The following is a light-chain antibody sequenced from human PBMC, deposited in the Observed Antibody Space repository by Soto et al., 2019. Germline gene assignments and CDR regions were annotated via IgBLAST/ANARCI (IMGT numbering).Light chain of an antibody. V-gene: IGKV2-28*01. CDR2: LGS. J-gene: IGKJ5*01. CDR3: MQALQTPIT. CDR1: QSLLHSNGYNY. Sequence: DIVMTQSPLSLPVTPGEPASISCRSSQSLLHSNGYNYLDWYLQKPGQSPQLLIYLGSNRASGVPDRFSGSGSGTDVTLKISRVEAEDVGVYYCMQALQTPITFGQGTRLDIK.